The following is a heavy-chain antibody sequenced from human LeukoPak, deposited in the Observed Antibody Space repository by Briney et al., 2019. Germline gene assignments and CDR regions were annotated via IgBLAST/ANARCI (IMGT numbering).Heavy chain of an antibody. V-gene: IGHV4-30-4*08. J-gene: IGHJ5*02. CDR2: IYYSGCT. CDR1: GGSISSGDYY. D-gene: IGHD3-3*01. Sequence: SQTLSLTCTVSGGSISSGDYYWSWIRQPPGKGLEWIGYIYYSGCTYYNPSLKSRVTISVDTSKNQFSLKLSSVTAADTAVYYCAREKGPHYDFWSGYYNSTNWFDPWGQGTLVTVSS. CDR3: AREKGPHYDFWSGYYNSTNWFDP.